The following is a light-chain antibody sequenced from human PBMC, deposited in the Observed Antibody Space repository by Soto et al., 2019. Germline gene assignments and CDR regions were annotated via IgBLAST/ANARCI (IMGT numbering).Light chain of an antibody. CDR2: RAS. J-gene: IGKJ1*01. V-gene: IGKV1-5*03. CDR1: TTSCSS. CDR3: QQYDSYLT. Sequence: DIQITQSPSSLSCAVGARVTITCRASTTSCSSLAWYQQTPGKAPRLLIYRASSLETGVPARFSGSGSGTEFTLTFSRLQPDDFATYYCQQYDSYLTFGQG.